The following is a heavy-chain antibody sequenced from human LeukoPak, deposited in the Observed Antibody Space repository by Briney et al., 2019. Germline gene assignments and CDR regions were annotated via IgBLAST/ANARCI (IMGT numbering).Heavy chain of an antibody. CDR2: IRNKSHSYTT. CDR3: TRVRHGDYFDP. V-gene: IGHV3-72*01. D-gene: IGHD4-17*01. Sequence: GGSLRLSCAASGFTFSDAYMDWVRRAPGEGLQWVGRIRNKSHSYTTDYAASVKGRFTISRDDSKNSLFLQMNSLKIEDTAVYYCTRVRHGDYFDPWGLGTLVTVSS. J-gene: IGHJ4*02. CDR1: GFTFSDAY.